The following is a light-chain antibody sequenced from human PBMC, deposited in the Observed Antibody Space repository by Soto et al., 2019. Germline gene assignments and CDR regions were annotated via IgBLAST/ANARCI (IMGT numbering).Light chain of an antibody. CDR1: SGSIASNY. J-gene: IGLJ2*01. CDR2: EDN. V-gene: IGLV6-57*01. CDR3: QSYDATNQV. Sequence: NFMLTQPHSVSESPGKTGIISCTRSSGSIASNYVQWYQQRPGSSPTTVIYEDNQRPSGVPDRFSGSIXSSXNSXSLTISGLETEDEADYYCQSYDATNQVFGGGTKLTVL.